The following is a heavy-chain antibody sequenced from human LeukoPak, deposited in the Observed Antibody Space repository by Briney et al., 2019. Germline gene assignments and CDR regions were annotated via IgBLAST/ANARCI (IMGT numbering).Heavy chain of an antibody. CDR3: TGNNFDY. Sequence: GGSLRLSCAASGFTVSNNYMAWVRQAPGKGLEWIGRFTSKSDGGTTDYTAPVKGRFTISSDDSRNTLYLQMNSLKTEDTAVYYCTGNNFDYWGQGTLVTVSS. J-gene: IGHJ4*02. CDR1: GFTVSNNY. V-gene: IGHV3-15*01. D-gene: IGHD4-23*01. CDR2: FTSKSDGGTT.